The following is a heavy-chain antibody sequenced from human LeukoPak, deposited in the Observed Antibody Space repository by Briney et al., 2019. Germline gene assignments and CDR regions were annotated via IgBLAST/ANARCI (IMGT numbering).Heavy chain of an antibody. CDR1: RFTFSSYS. Sequence: GGSLRLSCAASRFTFSSYSLNWVRQAPGKGLEWVSFIHTAGSTFYADSVKGRFTISRDNSKNTLYLQMNSLRAEDTAMYYCVRGYCSGGSCSKFDYWGQGTLVTVSS. D-gene: IGHD2-15*01. CDR3: VRGYCSGGSCSKFDY. J-gene: IGHJ4*02. V-gene: IGHV3-53*01. CDR2: IHTAGST.